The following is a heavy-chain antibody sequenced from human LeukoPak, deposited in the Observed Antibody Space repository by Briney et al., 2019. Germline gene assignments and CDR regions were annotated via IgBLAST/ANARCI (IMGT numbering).Heavy chain of an antibody. CDR2: INPNSGGT. D-gene: IGHD4-23*01. J-gene: IGHJ4*02. CDR1: GYTFTGYY. CDR3: ARSTVVMFDPDY. Sequence: ASVKVSCKASGYTFTGYYMHWVRQAPGQGLEWMGWINPNSGGTNYAQKVQGRVTMTRDTSISTAYMELSRLRSDDTAVYYCARSTVVMFDPDYWGQGTLVTVSS. V-gene: IGHV1-2*02.